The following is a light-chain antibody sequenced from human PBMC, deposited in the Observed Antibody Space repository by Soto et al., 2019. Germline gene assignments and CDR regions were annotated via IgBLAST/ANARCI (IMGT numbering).Light chain of an antibody. CDR2: DAS. CDR1: QDIANF. CDR3: QQYDGLPYT. V-gene: IGKV1-33*01. J-gene: IGKJ3*01. Sequence: DIQMTQSPSSLSASVGDRVTITCQASQDIANFLIWYQQKSGGAPRVLIYDASILQAGVPSRFSGSRSGTDFTFTISSLQPEDIATYYCQQYDGLPYTFGPGTKVDFK.